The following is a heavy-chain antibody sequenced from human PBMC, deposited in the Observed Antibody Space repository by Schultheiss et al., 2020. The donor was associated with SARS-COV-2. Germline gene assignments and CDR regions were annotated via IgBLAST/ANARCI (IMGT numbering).Heavy chain of an antibody. J-gene: IGHJ6*02. CDR1: GFTFDDYG. CDR2: IGTAGDT. D-gene: IGHD3-10*01. CDR3: ARTARNYGSGRSYYYYGMDV. V-gene: IGHV3-13*01. Sequence: GGSLRLSYAASGFTFDDYGMSWVRQAPGKGLEWVSAIGTAGDTYYPGSVKGRFTISRENAKNSLYLQMNSLRAGDTAVYYCARTARNYGSGRSYYYYGMDVWGQGTTVTVSS.